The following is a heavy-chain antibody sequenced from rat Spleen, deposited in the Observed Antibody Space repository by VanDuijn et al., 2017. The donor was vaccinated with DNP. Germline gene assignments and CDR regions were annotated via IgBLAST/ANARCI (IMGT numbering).Heavy chain of an antibody. D-gene: IGHD1-11*01. CDR3: ARDAGGPFDY. CDR1: GFTFSRFW. CDR2: ISASGGST. J-gene: IGHJ2*01. Sequence: EVQVVETGGGLVQPGRSLKLSCVASGFTFSRFWMYWIRQAPGKGLEWVASISASGGSTYYRDSVKGRFTVSRDNGKSVLYLQMDSLRSEDTATYYCARDAGGPFDYWGQGVMVTVSS. V-gene: IGHV5-58*01.